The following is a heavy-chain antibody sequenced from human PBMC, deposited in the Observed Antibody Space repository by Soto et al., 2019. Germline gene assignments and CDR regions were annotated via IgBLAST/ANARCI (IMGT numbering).Heavy chain of an antibody. V-gene: IGHV3-66*01. D-gene: IGHD1-26*01. CDR3: ARDRAPYSGSYHAFDI. Sequence: GSLRLSCAAAGFTISSNYRRWVRQAPGKGLEWVSVIYSGGSTYYADSVKGRFTISRDNSKNTVYLQMSSLRAEDTAVYYCARDRAPYSGSYHAFDIWGQGTMVTVSS. J-gene: IGHJ3*02. CDR2: IYSGGST. CDR1: GFTISSNY.